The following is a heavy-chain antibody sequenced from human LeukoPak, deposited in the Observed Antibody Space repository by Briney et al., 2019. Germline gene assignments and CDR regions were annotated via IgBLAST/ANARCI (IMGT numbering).Heavy chain of an antibody. V-gene: IGHV3-30-3*01. CDR1: GFTFSFYA. CDR3: ARDFTSGSIGPPGY. J-gene: IGHJ4*02. D-gene: IGHD6-19*01. Sequence: PGGSLRLSCAASGFTFSFYAMHWVRQAPGKGLEWVAVISYDGSNKYYADSVKGRFTISRDNSKNTLYLQMNSLRAEDTAVYYCARDFTSGSIGPPGYWGQGTLVTVSS. CDR2: ISYDGSNK.